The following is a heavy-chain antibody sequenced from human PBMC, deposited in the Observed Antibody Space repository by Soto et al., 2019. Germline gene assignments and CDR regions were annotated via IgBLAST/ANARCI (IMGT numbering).Heavy chain of an antibody. CDR2: ISSSSSTI. CDR3: AKDRRNYYDSSGYYPLGGYYYYGMDV. J-gene: IGHJ6*02. D-gene: IGHD3-22*01. CDR1: GFTFSSYS. V-gene: IGHV3-48*01. Sequence: GGSLRLSCAASGFTFSSYSMNWVRQAPGKGLEWVSYISSSSSTIYYADSVKGRFTISRDNAKNSLYLQMNSLRAEDTAVYYCAKDRRNYYDSSGYYPLGGYYYYGMDVWGQGTTVTVSS.